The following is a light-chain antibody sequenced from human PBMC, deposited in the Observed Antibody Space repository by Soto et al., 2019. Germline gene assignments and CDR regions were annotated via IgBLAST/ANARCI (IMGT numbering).Light chain of an antibody. V-gene: IGLV1-51*01. CDR3: GTWDSRLRLVV. CDR2: DNN. Sequence: QSVLTQPPSVSAAPRQKVTISCSGSSSNIGNNYVSWYHRVPGTAPKLLIYDNNERPSGIPDRFSGSKSDTSATLDITGLQTGDEGDYYCGTWDSRLRLVVFGGGTKLTVL. CDR1: SSNIGNNY. J-gene: IGLJ2*01.